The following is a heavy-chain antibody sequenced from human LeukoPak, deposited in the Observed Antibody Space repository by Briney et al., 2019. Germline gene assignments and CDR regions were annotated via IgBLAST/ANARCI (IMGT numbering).Heavy chain of an antibody. CDR3: ARGIVVKGFDP. D-gene: IGHD2-15*01. Sequence: PSETLSLTCTVSGGSISSHYWSWIRQPPGKGLEWIGYIYYSGSTNYNPSLKSRVTISVDTSKNQFSLKLSSVTAADTAVYYCARGIVVKGFDPWGQGTLVTISS. CDR1: GGSISSHY. V-gene: IGHV4-59*11. J-gene: IGHJ5*02. CDR2: IYYSGST.